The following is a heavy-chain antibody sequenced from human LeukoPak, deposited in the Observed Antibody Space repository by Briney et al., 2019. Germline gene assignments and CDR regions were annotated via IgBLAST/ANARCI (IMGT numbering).Heavy chain of an antibody. V-gene: IGHV7-4-1*02. D-gene: IGHD5-18*01. CDR3: ARDHPVIQLWSYFDY. CDR1: GYTFTSHA. Sequence: ASVKVSCKASGYTFTSHAMNWVRQAPGQGLEWMGWINTNTGNPTYAQGFTGRFVFSLDTSVSTAYLQISSLKAEDTAVYYCARDHPVIQLWSYFDYWGQGTLVTVSS. J-gene: IGHJ4*02. CDR2: INTNTGNP.